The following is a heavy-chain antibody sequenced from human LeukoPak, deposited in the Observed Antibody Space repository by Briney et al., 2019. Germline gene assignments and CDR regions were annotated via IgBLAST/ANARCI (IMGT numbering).Heavy chain of an antibody. V-gene: IGHV4-59*01. CDR3: ASSNPGYSYSAFDI. Sequence: TASETLSLTCSVSGGSIRSYHWSWIRQPPGRGLEWIAYILYSGSTNYNPSLKSRATISVDTTNNYFSLQLSSVTAADTAVYYCASSNPGYSYSAFDIWGQGTMVTVSS. D-gene: IGHD5-18*01. J-gene: IGHJ3*02. CDR2: ILYSGST. CDR1: GGSIRSYH.